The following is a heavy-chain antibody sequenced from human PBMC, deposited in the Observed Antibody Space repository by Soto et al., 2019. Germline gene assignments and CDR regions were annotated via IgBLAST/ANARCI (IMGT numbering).Heavy chain of an antibody. CDR2: ISSSSSTI. CDR3: ARHPERIAQIGWFDP. D-gene: IGHD6-13*01. CDR1: GFTFSSYS. J-gene: IGHJ5*02. Sequence: GGSLRLSCAASGFTFSSYSMNWVRQAPGKGLEWVSYISSSSSTIYYADSVKGRFTISRDNAKNSLYLQMNSLRAEDTAVYYCARHPERIAQIGWFDPSGQGTPVTVSS. V-gene: IGHV3-48*01.